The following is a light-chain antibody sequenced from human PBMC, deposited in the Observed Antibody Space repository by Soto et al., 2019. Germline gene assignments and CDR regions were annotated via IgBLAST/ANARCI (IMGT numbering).Light chain of an antibody. Sequence: ETVLTQSPGTLSLSPGERATLSCRASQTIRSNYLAWYRQTPGQAPRLLIYGASNRATGIADRFSGSGSGTAFTLIISRLAPEDFARYYCQQYGSSPWTFGQGTKVEIK. J-gene: IGKJ1*01. V-gene: IGKV3-20*01. CDR2: GAS. CDR1: QTIRSNY. CDR3: QQYGSSPWT.